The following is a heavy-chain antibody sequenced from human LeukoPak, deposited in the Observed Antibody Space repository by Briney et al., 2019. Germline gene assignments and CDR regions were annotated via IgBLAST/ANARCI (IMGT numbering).Heavy chain of an antibody. V-gene: IGHV4-4*02. J-gene: IGHJ4*02. Sequence: SETLSLTCAVSGGSISSSNWWSWVRQPPGKGLEWIGEIYHSGSTNYNPSLKSRVTISVDKSKNQFSLKLSSVTAADTAVYYCARGEGGYCSSTSCYPWYFDYWGQGTLVTVSS. CDR1: GGSISSSNW. CDR3: ARGEGGYCSSTSCYPWYFDY. D-gene: IGHD2-2*01. CDR2: IYHSGST.